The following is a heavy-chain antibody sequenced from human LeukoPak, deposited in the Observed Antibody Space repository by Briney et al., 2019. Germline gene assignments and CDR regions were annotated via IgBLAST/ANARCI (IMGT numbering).Heavy chain of an antibody. Sequence: PGGSLRLSCAASGFTFSSYWMSWVRQAPGKGLEWVANIKQDGSEKYYVDSVKGRFTISRDNAKNSLYLQMNSLRAEDTAVYYCARDVPYTMVRGVIPGDYWGQGTLVTVSS. CDR2: IKQDGSEK. D-gene: IGHD3-10*01. CDR3: ARDVPYTMVRGVIPGDY. V-gene: IGHV3-7*01. CDR1: GFTFSSYW. J-gene: IGHJ4*02.